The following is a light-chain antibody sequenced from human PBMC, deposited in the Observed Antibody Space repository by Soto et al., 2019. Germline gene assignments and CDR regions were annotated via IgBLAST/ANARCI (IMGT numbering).Light chain of an antibody. J-gene: IGKJ4*01. Sequence: DIVLTQSPGTLSLSPGETATLSCGASRSVNSRNLAWYQQKPGQAPRLLIYGAYSRATGVPDRFSGSGSETDLTLTICRLEPEDFAVYYCQQYDKSPLTFGGGTKVEIK. CDR3: QQYDKSPLT. CDR1: RSVNSRN. V-gene: IGKV3-20*01. CDR2: GAY.